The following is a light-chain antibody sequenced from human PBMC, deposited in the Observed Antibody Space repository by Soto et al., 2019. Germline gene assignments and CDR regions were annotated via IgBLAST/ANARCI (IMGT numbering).Light chain of an antibody. CDR3: QQYDNLLRT. CDR2: DAS. V-gene: IGKV1-33*01. Sequence: DIQMTQSPSSLSASVGDRVTITCQASQDISNYLNWYQQKPGKAPKLLIYDASNLETGVPSRFSGSGSGTDFTFTISSLQPEDIATYYCQQYDNLLRTLGQGTRLEIK. CDR1: QDISNY. J-gene: IGKJ5*01.